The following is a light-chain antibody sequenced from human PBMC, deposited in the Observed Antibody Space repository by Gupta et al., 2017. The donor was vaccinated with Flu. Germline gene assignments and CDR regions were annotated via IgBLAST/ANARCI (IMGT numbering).Light chain of an antibody. CDR2: STT. CDR1: SGSVSTSNY. CDR3: VLYMNTGIWV. V-gene: IGLV8-61*01. Sequence: SGSVSTSNYPSWYQQTPGQAPRTLIYSTTIRSSGVPDRFSASLLGNKAALTITGAQADEESNYYCVLYMNTGIWVFGGGTKLTVL. J-gene: IGLJ3*02.